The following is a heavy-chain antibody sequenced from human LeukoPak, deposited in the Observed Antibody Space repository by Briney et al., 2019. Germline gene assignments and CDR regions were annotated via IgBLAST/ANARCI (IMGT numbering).Heavy chain of an antibody. J-gene: IGHJ4*02. CDR3: ARERREYCGGDCYRWGFDY. CDR2: IIPILGIA. CDR1: GGTFSSYA. V-gene: IGHV1-69*04. D-gene: IGHD2-21*02. Sequence: SVKVSCKASGGTFSSYAISWVRQAPGQGLEWMGRIIPILGIANYAQKFQGRVTITADKSTSTAYMELSSLRSEDTAVYYCARERREYCGGDCYRWGFDYWGQGTLVAVSS.